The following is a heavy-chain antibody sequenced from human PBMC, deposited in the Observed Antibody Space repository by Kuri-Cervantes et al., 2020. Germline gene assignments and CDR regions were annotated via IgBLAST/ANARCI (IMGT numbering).Heavy chain of an antibody. Sequence: GESLKISCAASGFTFSSYWMHWVRQAPGKGLVWVSRINSDGSSRKYADSVKGRFTISRDNAKNTLYLQMNSLGAEDTAVYYCARLGITGTAGLFDYWGQGTLVTVSS. D-gene: IGHD1-20*01. J-gene: IGHJ4*02. CDR3: ARLGITGTAGLFDY. CDR2: INSDGSSR. CDR1: GFTFSSYW. V-gene: IGHV3-74*03.